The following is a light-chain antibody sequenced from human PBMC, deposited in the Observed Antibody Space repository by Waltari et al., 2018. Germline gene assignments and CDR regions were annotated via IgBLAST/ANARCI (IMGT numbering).Light chain of an antibody. CDR1: TPNVGAYNF. CDR2: EVN. CDR3: CSQSSSSTLVL. V-gene: IGLV2-14*01. J-gene: IGLJ3*02. Sequence: QSALTQPASVSGSHGPAIALPCTGTTPNVGAYNFVSWDQQHPGAVPKLFIYEVNNLPSGVSVRFSGSRSGNTASLTISGLLAEDEADYYCCSQSSSSTLVLFGGGTKLTFL.